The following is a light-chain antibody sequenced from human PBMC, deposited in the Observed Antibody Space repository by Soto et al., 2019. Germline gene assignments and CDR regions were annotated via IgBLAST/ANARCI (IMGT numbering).Light chain of an antibody. J-gene: IGLJ2*01. V-gene: IGLV1-51*01. CDR2: DNK. Sequence: QSVLTQPPSVSAAPGQKVTISCSGSSSNIGGNYVTWYQELPRTAPKLLIYDNKKRHSGIPDRFSGSKSGTSATLGITELQIEDEAEYYCGTWDISLDTVVFGGGTQLTVL. CDR3: GTWDISLDTVV. CDR1: SSNIGGNY.